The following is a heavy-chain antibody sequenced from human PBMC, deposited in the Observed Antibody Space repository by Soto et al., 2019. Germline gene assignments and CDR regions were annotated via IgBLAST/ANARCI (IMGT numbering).Heavy chain of an antibody. V-gene: IGHV3-23*01. CDR1: GFNFSSYA. Sequence: GGSLRLSCAASGFNFSSYAMSWVRQAPGKGLERVSAISGSGGSTYYADSVKGRFTISRDNSKNTLYLQMNSLRAEDTAVYYCAKAVCHYASSGYYYYYYGMDVWGQGTTVTVSS. CDR3: AKAVCHYASSGYYYYYYGMDV. CDR2: ISGSGGST. J-gene: IGHJ6*02. D-gene: IGHD3-22*01.